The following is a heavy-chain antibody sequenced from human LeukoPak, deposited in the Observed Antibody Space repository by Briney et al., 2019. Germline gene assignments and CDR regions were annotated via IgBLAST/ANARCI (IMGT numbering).Heavy chain of an antibody. Sequence: GGSLRLSCAASGFTFSSYSMNWVRQAPGKGLEWVSSISSSGSYIYYADSLKGRFTISRDNAKNSLYLQMNSLRVEDTAVYYCVREARERGGFDYWGQGTLVTVSS. CDR3: VREARERGGFDY. V-gene: IGHV3-21*01. D-gene: IGHD5-24*01. CDR2: ISSSGSYI. J-gene: IGHJ4*02. CDR1: GFTFSSYS.